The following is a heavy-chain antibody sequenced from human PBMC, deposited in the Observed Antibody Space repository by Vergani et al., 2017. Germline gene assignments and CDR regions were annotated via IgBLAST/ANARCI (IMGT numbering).Heavy chain of an antibody. Sequence: EVQLLESGGGLVQPGGSLRLSCAASGFTFSSYAMSWVRQAPGKGLEWVSAISGSGGSTYYADSVKGRFTISRDNSKNTLYLQMNSLGAEDTAVYYCAKGRAVVPKYNWFDPWGQGTLVTVSS. CDR2: ISGSGGST. D-gene: IGHD6-19*01. V-gene: IGHV3-23*01. J-gene: IGHJ5*02. CDR1: GFTFSSYA. CDR3: AKGRAVVPKYNWFDP.